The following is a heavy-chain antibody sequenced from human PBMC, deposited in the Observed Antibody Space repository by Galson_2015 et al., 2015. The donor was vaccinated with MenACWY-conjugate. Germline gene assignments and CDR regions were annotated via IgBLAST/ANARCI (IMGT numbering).Heavy chain of an antibody. Sequence: SLRLSCAASGFTFNQYWMHWVRQTPGKGLVWVSRISPDGSVTNYADSVKGRFTLSRDNAKNTLYLQMNSLRGDDTAVYYCTRGNDGLGRVDPWGQGTLVTVSS. CDR1: GFTFNQYW. V-gene: IGHV3-74*01. D-gene: IGHD5-24*01. CDR3: TRGNDGLGRVDP. CDR2: ISPDGSVT. J-gene: IGHJ5*02.